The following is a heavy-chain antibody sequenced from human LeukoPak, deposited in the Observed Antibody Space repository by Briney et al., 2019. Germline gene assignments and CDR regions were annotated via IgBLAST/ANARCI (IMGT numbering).Heavy chain of an antibody. V-gene: IGHV4-59*01. D-gene: IGHD3-3*01. CDR3: ARAPTIFGVVIFYFDY. Sequence: SETLSLTCTVSGGSLSSYYWSWIRQPPGKGLEWIGYIYYSGSTNYNPSLKSRVTISVDTSKNQFSLKLSSVTAADTAVYYCARAPTIFGVVIFYFDYWGQGTLVTVSS. J-gene: IGHJ4*02. CDR1: GGSLSSYY. CDR2: IYYSGST.